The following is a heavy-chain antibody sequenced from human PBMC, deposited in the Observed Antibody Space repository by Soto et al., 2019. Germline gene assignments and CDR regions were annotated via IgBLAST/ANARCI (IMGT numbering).Heavy chain of an antibody. D-gene: IGHD3-10*01. CDR2: IIPIFGTA. J-gene: IGHJ6*02. V-gene: IGHV1-69*13. CDR3: ARGGRPYYYGSGSTPGMDV. Sequence: ASVKVSCKASGGTFSSYAISWVRQAPGQGLEWMGGIIPIFGTANYAQKFQGRVTITADESTSTAYMELSSLRSEDTAVYYCARGGRPYYYGSGSTPGMDVWGQGTTVTVSS. CDR1: GGTFSSYA.